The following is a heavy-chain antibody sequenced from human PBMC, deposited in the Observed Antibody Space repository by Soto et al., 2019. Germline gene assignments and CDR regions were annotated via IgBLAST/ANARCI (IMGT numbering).Heavy chain of an antibody. CDR1: GGSISSYD. V-gene: IGHV4-59*01. D-gene: IGHD4-17*01. J-gene: IGHJ5*02. CDR2: IYYSGST. Sequence: QVQLQESGPGLVKPSETLSLTCTVSGGSISSYDWSWIRQPPGKGLEGIGYIYYSGSTNYNPSLKSRVTISVDTSKNQFSLKLSSVTAADTAVYYCARESDYGDYVSWFDPWGQATLVTVSS. CDR3: ARESDYGDYVSWFDP.